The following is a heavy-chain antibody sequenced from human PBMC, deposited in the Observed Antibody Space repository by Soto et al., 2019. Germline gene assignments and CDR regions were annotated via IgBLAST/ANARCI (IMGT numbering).Heavy chain of an antibody. CDR1: GFTFSSYE. CDR2: ISSSGSTI. CDR3: ARDKGTSGNYYGMDV. J-gene: IGHJ6*02. Sequence: PGGSLRLSCAASGFTFSSYEMNWVRQAPGKGLEWVSYISSSGSTIYYADSVKGRFTISRDNAKNSLYLQMNSLRAEDTAVYYCARDKGTSGNYYGMDVWGQGTTVTVSS. D-gene: IGHD1-1*01. V-gene: IGHV3-48*03.